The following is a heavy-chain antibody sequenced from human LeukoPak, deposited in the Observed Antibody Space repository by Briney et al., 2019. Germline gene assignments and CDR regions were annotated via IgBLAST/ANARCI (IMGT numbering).Heavy chain of an antibody. CDR1: GFTFDDYA. V-gene: IGHV3-9*01. CDR2: ISWNSGSI. CDR3: ARDVLAFGGGELNWFDP. J-gene: IGHJ5*02. D-gene: IGHD3-10*01. Sequence: PGGSLRLSCAASGFTFDDYAMHWVRRAPGKGLEWVSGISWNSGSIGYADSVKGRFTISRDNSKNTLYLQMNSLRVEDTAVYYCARDVLAFGGGELNWFDPWGQGTLVTVSS.